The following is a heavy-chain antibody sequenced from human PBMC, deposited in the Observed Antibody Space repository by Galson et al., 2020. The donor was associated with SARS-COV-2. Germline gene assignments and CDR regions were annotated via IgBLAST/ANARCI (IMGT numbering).Heavy chain of an antibody. V-gene: IGHV3-30-3*01. Sequence: TGGSLRLSCAASGFTFSSYAMHWVRQAPGKGLEWVAVISYDGSNKYYADSVKGRFTISRDNSKNTLYLQMNSLRAEDTAVYYCARGTNYYDSSGYFDFWGQGTLVTVSS. CDR3: ARGTNYYDSSGYFDF. CDR2: ISYDGSNK. D-gene: IGHD3-22*01. J-gene: IGHJ4*02. CDR1: GFTFSSYA.